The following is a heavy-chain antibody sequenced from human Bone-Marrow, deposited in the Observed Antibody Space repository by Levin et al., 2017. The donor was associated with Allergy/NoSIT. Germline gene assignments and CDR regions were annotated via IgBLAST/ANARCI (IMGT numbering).Heavy chain of an antibody. Sequence: SQTLSLTCGVFTTSFSFSGHPWSWIRQSPGKGLEWIGEFNLSGSTNYNPSLKSRVSISVDAPKSQFSLHLASVTAADTAVYFCARQWQYCYGGTRRSIHDYWAQGTLVTVSS. V-gene: IGHV4-34*01. J-gene: IGHJ4*02. D-gene: IGHD2-15*01. CDR3: ARQWQYCYGGTRRSIHDY. CDR2: FNLSGST. CDR1: TTSFSFSGHP.